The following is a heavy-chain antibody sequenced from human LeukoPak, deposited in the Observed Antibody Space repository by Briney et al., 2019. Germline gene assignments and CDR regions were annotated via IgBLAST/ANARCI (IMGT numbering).Heavy chain of an antibody. CDR2: IHHSGSI. CDR1: GYSISNGYH. J-gene: IGHJ4*02. D-gene: IGHD1-1*01. V-gene: IGHV4-38-2*01. Sequence: SETLSLTCGVSGYSISNGYHWGWIRQPPGKGLEWIGSIHHSGSIYHNPSLKSRVTISVDTSKNQFSLKLTSVTASDTAVYYCARINWNPDYWGQGTLVTVAS. CDR3: ARINWNPDY.